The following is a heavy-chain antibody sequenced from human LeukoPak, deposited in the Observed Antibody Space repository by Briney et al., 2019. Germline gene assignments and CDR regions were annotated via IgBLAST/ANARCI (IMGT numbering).Heavy chain of an antibody. CDR3: AREPNNLRYFDWLFDGMDV. CDR1: GFTFSSYA. CDR2: VSGSGSNT. J-gene: IGHJ6*02. V-gene: IGHV3-23*01. Sequence: GGSLRLSCAASGFTFSSYAMSWARQAPGKGLEWVSAVSGSGSNTYYTDSVQGRFTISRDNSKNTLYLQMNSLRAEDTAVYYCAREPNNLRYFDWLFDGMDVWGQGTTVTVSS. D-gene: IGHD3-9*01.